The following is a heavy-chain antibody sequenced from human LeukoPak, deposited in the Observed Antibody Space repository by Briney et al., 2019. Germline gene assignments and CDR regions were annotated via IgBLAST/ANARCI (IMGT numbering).Heavy chain of an antibody. D-gene: IGHD6-13*01. Sequence: ASVKVSCKASGYTFTGYYMHWVRQAPGQGLEWMGWINPNSGGTNYAQKFQGRVTMTRDTSISTACMELSRLRSDDTAAYYCAREPGSSSWFNFDYWGQGTLVTVSS. CDR3: AREPGSSSWFNFDY. CDR1: GYTFTGYY. V-gene: IGHV1-2*02. CDR2: INPNSGGT. J-gene: IGHJ4*02.